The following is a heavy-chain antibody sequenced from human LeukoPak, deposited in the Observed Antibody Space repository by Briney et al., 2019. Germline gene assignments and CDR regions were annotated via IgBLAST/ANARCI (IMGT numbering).Heavy chain of an antibody. J-gene: IGHJ4*02. V-gene: IGHV3-23*01. D-gene: IGHD3-22*01. CDR1: GFTFSSYA. CDR2: ISGSGGST. Sequence: GGSLRLSCAASGFTFSSYAMSWVRQAPGKGLEWVSAISGSGGSTYYADSVKGWFTISRDNSKNTLYLQMNSLRAEDTAVYYCAKGDHYYDSSGYYLLDYWGQGTLVTVSS. CDR3: AKGDHYYDSSGYYLLDY.